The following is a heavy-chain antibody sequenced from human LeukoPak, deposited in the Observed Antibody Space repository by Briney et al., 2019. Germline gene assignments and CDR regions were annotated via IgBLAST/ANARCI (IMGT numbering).Heavy chain of an antibody. CDR3: ARGYSHSSGGWLDP. CDR1: GFTFSHYA. Sequence: GGSLRLSCAVSGFTFSHYAMSWVRQAPGTGLGWVGSVTDSGDATYYADSVKGRLTISRDNSNSTLYLHISGLRDEDTAVYYCARGYSHSSGGWLDPWGQGTLVTVSS. J-gene: IGHJ5*02. V-gene: IGHV3-23*01. CDR2: VTDSGDAT. D-gene: IGHD5-12*01.